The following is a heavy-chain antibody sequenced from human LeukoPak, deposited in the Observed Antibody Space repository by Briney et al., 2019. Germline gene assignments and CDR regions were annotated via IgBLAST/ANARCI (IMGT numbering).Heavy chain of an antibody. V-gene: IGHV3-21*01. J-gene: IGHJ6*02. CDR2: ISSSSSYI. Sequence: GGSLRLSCAASGFTFSSYNMNWVRQAPGKGLEWVSSISSSSSYIYYADSVKGRFTISRDNAKNSLYLQMNSLRAEDTAVYYCARGGPLLWFGELLNYYGMDVWGQGTTVTVSS. CDR3: ARGGPLLWFGELLNYYGMDV. D-gene: IGHD3-10*01. CDR1: GFTFSSYN.